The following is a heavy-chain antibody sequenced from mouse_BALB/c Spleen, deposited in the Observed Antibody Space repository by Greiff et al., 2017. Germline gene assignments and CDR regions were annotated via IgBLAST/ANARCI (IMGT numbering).Heavy chain of an antibody. Sequence: VQLQQSGAELVRSGASVKLSCTASGFNIKDYYMHWVKQRPEQGLEWIGWIDPENGDTKYDPKFQGKATITADTSSNTAYLQLSSLTSEDTAVYYCAGGSDYWGQGTTLTVSS. CDR2: IDPENGDT. CDR1: GFNIKDYY. J-gene: IGHJ2*01. V-gene: IGHV14-4*02. CDR3: AGGSDY.